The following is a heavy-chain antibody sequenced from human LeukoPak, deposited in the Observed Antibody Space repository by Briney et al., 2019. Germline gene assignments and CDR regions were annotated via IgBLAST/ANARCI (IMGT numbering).Heavy chain of an antibody. D-gene: IGHD5-12*01. V-gene: IGHV4-59*01. Sequence: SETLSLTCTVSGGSISSYYWSWIRQPPGKGLEWIGYIYYSGSTNYNPSLKSRVTISVDTSKNQFSLKLSSVTAAETAVYYCARLMTRRGARYYYYYGMDVWGQGTTVTVSS. CDR1: GGSISSYY. J-gene: IGHJ6*02. CDR3: ARLMTRRGARYYYYYGMDV. CDR2: IYYSGST.